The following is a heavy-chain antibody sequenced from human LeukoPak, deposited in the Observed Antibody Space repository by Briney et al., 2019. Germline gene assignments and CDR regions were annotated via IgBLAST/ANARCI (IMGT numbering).Heavy chain of an antibody. CDR1: GFTFSDYY. J-gene: IGHJ6*03. CDR2: ISSSGSTI. D-gene: IGHD5-18*01. V-gene: IGHV3-11*01. Sequence: GGSLRLSCAASGFTFSDYYMSWIRQAPGKGLEWVSYISSSGSTIYYADSVKGRFTISRDNAKSSLYLQMNSLRAEDTAVYYCARVIAGGVVDTAMVSAGPYYYYYYMDVWGKGTTVTVSS. CDR3: ARVIAGGVVDTAMVSAGPYYYYYYMDV.